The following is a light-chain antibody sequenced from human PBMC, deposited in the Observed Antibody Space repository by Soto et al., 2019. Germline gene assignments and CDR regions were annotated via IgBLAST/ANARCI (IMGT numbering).Light chain of an antibody. CDR3: MQALQTPPT. CDR2: LGS. Sequence: DVVMTQSPLSLPVTPGEPASISCRSSQSLLHSNGYNYLDWYLQKPGQSPQLLIYLGSNRATGVPDRXXGSGSGXXXXLXXXRVEXEDVGVYYCMQALQTPPTFGQGTKVEIK. CDR1: QSLLHSNGYNY. V-gene: IGKV2-28*01. J-gene: IGKJ1*01.